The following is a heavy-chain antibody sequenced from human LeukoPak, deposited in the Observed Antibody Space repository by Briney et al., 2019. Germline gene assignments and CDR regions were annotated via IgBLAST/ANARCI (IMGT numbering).Heavy chain of an antibody. Sequence: ASVKVSCKASGYTFTSYGISWMRQAPGQGLEWMGWISAYNGNTNYAQKLRGRVTMTTDTSTSTAYMELRSLRSDDTAVYYCARVVVVPAALYYYYYMDVWGKGTTVTVSS. V-gene: IGHV1-18*01. CDR1: GYTFTSYG. CDR2: ISAYNGNT. CDR3: ARVVVVPAALYYYYYMDV. J-gene: IGHJ6*03. D-gene: IGHD2-2*01.